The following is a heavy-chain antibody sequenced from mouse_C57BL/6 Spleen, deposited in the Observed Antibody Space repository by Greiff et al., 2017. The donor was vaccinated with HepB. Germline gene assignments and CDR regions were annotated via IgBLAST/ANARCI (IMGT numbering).Heavy chain of an antibody. CDR3: ARDLLYDYGEDYAMDY. J-gene: IGHJ4*01. V-gene: IGHV5-4*01. CDR1: GFTFSSYA. D-gene: IGHD2-4*01. CDR2: ISDGGSYT. Sequence: DVKLVESGGGLVKPGGSLKLSCAASGFTFSSYAMSWVRQTPEKRLEWVATISDGGSYTYYPDNVKGRFTISRDNAKNNLYLQMSHLKSEDTAMYYCARDLLYDYGEDYAMDYWGQGTSVTVSS.